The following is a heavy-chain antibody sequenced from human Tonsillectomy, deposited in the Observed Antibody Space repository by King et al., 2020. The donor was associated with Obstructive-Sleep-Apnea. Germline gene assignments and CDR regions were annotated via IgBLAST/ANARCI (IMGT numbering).Heavy chain of an antibody. CDR3: ARSYFDWLLTYAFDI. Sequence: VQLVESGGGVVQPGRSLRLSCAASGFTFSSYAMHWVRQAPGKGLEWVAVISYDGSNKYYADSVKGRFTISRDNSKNTLYLQMNSLRAEDTAVYYCARSYFDWLLTYAFDIWGQGTMVTVSS. J-gene: IGHJ3*02. V-gene: IGHV3-30-3*01. D-gene: IGHD3-9*01. CDR2: ISYDGSNK. CDR1: GFTFSSYA.